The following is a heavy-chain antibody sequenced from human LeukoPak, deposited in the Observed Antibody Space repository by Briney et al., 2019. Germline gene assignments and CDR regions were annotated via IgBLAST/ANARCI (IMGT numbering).Heavy chain of an antibody. CDR2: IRYDGSNK. CDR3: AKDMRYYYYMDV. V-gene: IGHV3-30*02. Sequence: PVGSLRLSSAASGFTFSSYGMHWVRQAPGKGLEWVAFIRYDGSNKYYADSVKGRFTISRDNSKNTLYLQMNSLRAEDTAVYYCAKDMRYYYYMDVWGKGTTVTVSS. D-gene: IGHD2-2*01. CDR1: GFTFSSYG. J-gene: IGHJ6*03.